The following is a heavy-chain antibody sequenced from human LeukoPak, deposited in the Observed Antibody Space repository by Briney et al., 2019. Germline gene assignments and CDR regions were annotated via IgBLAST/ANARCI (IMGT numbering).Heavy chain of an antibody. V-gene: IGHV3-48*01. CDR2: IGPSGTAI. CDR3: AKSYDFWSGYCDP. CDR1: GFTFSSYA. Sequence: GGSLRLSCAASGFTFSSYAMNWVRQAPGRGLEWVSYIGPSGTAIYYADSVKGRFTISRDNSKNTLYLQMNSLRAEDTAVYYCAKSYDFWSGYCDPWGQGTLVTVSS. J-gene: IGHJ5*02. D-gene: IGHD3-3*01.